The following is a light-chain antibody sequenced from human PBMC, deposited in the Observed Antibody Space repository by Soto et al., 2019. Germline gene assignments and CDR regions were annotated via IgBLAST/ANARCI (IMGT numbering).Light chain of an antibody. Sequence: IQLTQSPSSLYASVGDRVTITCRACQGTTSYLAWYQQRPGKAPGLLIYSASTLQSGVPSRFSCSGYGTDFSLTISNLQPEEFATYYCQQLYSHPLTFGGGTKVDIK. CDR1: QGTTSY. CDR3: QQLYSHPLT. V-gene: IGKV1-9*01. J-gene: IGKJ4*01. CDR2: SAS.